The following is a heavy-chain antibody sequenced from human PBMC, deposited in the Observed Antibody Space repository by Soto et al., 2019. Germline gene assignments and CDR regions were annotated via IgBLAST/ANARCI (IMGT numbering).Heavy chain of an antibody. Sequence: PGGSLRLSCAASGFTFSSCWMHWVRQTPGKGPVWVSRINSDGSITNYADSVKGRFIISRDNAKNTLYLQMNSLRDEDTAVYYCARDLSDYHGMDVWGQGTTVTVSS. CDR2: INSDGSIT. CDR1: GFTFSSCW. V-gene: IGHV3-74*01. J-gene: IGHJ6*02. CDR3: ARDLSDYHGMDV.